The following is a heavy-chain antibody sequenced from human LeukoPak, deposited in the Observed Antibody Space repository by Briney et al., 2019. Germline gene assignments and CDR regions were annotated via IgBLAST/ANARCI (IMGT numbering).Heavy chain of an antibody. CDR2: ISGSGGST. D-gene: IGHD6-19*01. CDR1: GFTFSSYW. J-gene: IGHJ3*02. Sequence: GGSLRLSCVASGFTFSSYWMHWVRQAPGKGLEWVSAISGSGGSTYYADSVKGRFTISRDNSKNTLYLQMNSLRAEDTAVYYCAKGFTSGWYEEMTNDAFDIWGQGTMVTVSS. V-gene: IGHV3-23*01. CDR3: AKGFTSGWYEEMTNDAFDI.